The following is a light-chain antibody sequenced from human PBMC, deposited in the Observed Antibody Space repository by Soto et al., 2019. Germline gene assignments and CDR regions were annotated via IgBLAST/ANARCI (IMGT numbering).Light chain of an antibody. J-gene: IGKJ2*01. Sequence: EIVLTQSPGSLSLSLGERATLSCRASQSVSSSYLGWYQQKPGQAPRLLIYGASSRATGIPDRFSGSGSGTDFTLTISRLEPEDFAVYYCQQYGSSPRTFGQGTKLEVK. CDR1: QSVSSSY. CDR2: GAS. V-gene: IGKV3-20*01. CDR3: QQYGSSPRT.